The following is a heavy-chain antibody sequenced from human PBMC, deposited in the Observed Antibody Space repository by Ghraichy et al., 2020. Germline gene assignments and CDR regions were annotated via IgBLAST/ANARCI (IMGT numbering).Heavy chain of an antibody. D-gene: IGHD6-6*01. CDR3: ASSPPDGQLDYFDY. J-gene: IGHJ4*02. CDR1: GDSVSSNSAA. V-gene: IGHV6-1*01. CDR2: TYYRSKWYK. Sequence: SETLSLTCAISGDSVSSNSAAWNWIRQSPSRGLEWLGRTYYRSKWYKDYAVSVKSRIIISPDTSKNQFSLQLNSVTPEDTAVYYCASSPPDGQLDYFDYWGQGTLVTVSS.